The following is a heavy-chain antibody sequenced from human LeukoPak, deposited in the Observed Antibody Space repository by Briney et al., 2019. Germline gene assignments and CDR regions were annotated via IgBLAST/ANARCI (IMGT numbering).Heavy chain of an antibody. CDR1: GFTFSSYA. D-gene: IGHD5-24*01. V-gene: IGHV3-23*01. CDR2: ISGSGGST. J-gene: IGHJ5*02. Sequence: GGSLRLSCAASGFTFSSYAMSWVRQAPGKGLEWVSAISGSGGSTYYADSVKGRFTISRDNSKNTLYLQMNSLRAEDTAVYYCAKDRGMATTLNRFDPWGQGTLVTVSS. CDR3: AKDRGMATTLNRFDP.